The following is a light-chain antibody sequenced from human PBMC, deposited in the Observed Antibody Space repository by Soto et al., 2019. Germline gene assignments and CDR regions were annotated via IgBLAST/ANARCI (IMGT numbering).Light chain of an antibody. J-gene: IGKJ5*01. Sequence: DIHMTQSPSSLSPSVVDGFTLTFRASQSISRHLNWYQQKPGRAPRLLIYGSSNLQGGVPSRFSGSGSGTDFTLTISSLLPEDFATYYCQQGYSTPVTFGQGTRLEIK. CDR2: GSS. CDR1: QSISRH. V-gene: IGKV1-39*01. CDR3: QQGYSTPVT.